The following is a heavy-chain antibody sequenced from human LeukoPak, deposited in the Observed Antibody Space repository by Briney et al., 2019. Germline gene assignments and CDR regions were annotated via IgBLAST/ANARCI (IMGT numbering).Heavy chain of an antibody. CDR2: INPNSGGT. D-gene: IGHD3-10*01. Sequence: ASVKVSCKASGYTFTGYYMHWVRQAPGQGLEWMGWINPNSGGTNYAQKCQGRVTMTRDTSISTAYMELSRLRSDDTAVYYCARVWFGELLGARDAFDIWGQGTMVTVSS. J-gene: IGHJ3*02. CDR3: ARVWFGELLGARDAFDI. CDR1: GYTFTGYY. V-gene: IGHV1-2*02.